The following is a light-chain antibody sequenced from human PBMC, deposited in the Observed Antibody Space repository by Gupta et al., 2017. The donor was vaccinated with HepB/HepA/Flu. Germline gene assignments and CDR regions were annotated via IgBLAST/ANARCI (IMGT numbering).Light chain of an antibody. CDR3: QQSYSPRT. CDR1: QSVATY. J-gene: IGKJ2*02. V-gene: IGKV1-39*01. Sequence: DIQMTQSPSSLSASVGDSVTITCRASQSVATYLNWYQHKRGQAPKLMVHTSSMGKSGVTCRFSGIGDKKEFTLTSTRRQHEDSANYYDQQSYSPRTFGQGTKLDIK. CDR2: TSS.